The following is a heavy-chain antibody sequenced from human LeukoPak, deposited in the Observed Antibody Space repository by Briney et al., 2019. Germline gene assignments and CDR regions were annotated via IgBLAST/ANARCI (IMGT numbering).Heavy chain of an antibody. Sequence: SETLSLTCTVSGGSVSSVSSATSYWAWIRQPPGKGLEWIGTVVSSGATSYSESLKSRVTISLDPSQNQFSLKLTSVTAADTAVYYCARLTKFLIGYYPSPWGQGTLVTVSS. CDR2: VVSSGAT. V-gene: IGHV4-39*07. J-gene: IGHJ5*02. CDR1: GGSVSSVSSATSY. CDR3: ARLTKFLIGYYPSP. D-gene: IGHD3-9*01.